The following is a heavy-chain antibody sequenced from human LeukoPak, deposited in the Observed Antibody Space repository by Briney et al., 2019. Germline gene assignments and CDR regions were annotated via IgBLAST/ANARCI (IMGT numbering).Heavy chain of an antibody. CDR3: ARRKKNPHPGWFDP. CDR2: IYCSGST. V-gene: IGHV4-39*01. Sequence: SETLSLTCTVSGGSISSSSYYWGWIRQPPGKGLEWIGSIYCSGSTYYNPSLKSRVTISVDTSKNQFSLKLSSVTAADTAVYYCARRKKNPHPGWFDPWGQGTLVTVSS. CDR1: GGSISSSSYY. J-gene: IGHJ5*02.